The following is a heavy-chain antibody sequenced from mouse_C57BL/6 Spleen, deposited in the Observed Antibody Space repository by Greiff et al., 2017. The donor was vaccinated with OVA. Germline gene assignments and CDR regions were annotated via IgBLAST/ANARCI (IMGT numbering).Heavy chain of an antibody. CDR2: IDPSDSYP. V-gene: IGHV1-69*01. CDR1: GYTFTSYW. CDR3: ARYSVSFWYFDV. J-gene: IGHJ1*03. D-gene: IGHD1-1*01. Sequence: QVQLQQPGAELVMPGASVKLSCKASGYTFTSYWMHWVKQRPGQGLEWIGEIDPSDSYPNYNQKFKGKSTLTVDKSSSTAYMQLSSLTSEDSAVYYCARYSVSFWYFDVWGTGTTVTVSS.